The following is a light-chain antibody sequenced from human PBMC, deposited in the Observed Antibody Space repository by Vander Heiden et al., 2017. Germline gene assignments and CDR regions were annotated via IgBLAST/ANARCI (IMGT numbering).Light chain of an antibody. V-gene: IGLV2-14*01. Sequence: QSALTQPASVSGSPGRSITISCTGTSSDVGGYNYVSWYQQHPGNPPKLMIYEVSNRPAALSNRFSASKSGNTASLTISGLQAEDEADYYCSSYTSSSTLVFGGGTKLTVL. CDR2: EVS. CDR3: SSYTSSSTLV. J-gene: IGLJ2*01. CDR1: SSDVGGYNY.